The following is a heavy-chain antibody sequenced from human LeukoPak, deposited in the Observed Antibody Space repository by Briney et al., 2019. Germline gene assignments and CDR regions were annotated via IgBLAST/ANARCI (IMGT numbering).Heavy chain of an antibody. J-gene: IGHJ2*01. D-gene: IGHD1-26*01. V-gene: IGHV4-4*07. Sequence: SETLSLTCAVSGGSIRSDYWSWIRQPAGKGLEWIGRIYGTGSTNYNPSLKSRVTMSVDTSKSQFSLNLSSVTAADTAGYYCARDTGAQWWYFDLWGRGTLVTVSS. CDR2: IYGTGST. CDR3: ARDTGAQWWYFDL. CDR1: GGSIRSDY.